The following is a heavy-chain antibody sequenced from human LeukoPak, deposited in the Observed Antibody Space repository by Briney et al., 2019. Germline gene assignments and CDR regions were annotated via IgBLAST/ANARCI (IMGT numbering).Heavy chain of an antibody. Sequence: ASVKVSCKASGYTFTSYAMNWVRRAPGQGLEWMGWINTNTGNPTYAQGFTGRFVFSLDTSVSTAYLQISSLKAEDTAVYYCARDKEYSSSWIAWWNWFDPWGQGTLVTVSS. CDR2: INTNTGNP. CDR1: GYTFTSYA. V-gene: IGHV7-4-1*02. CDR3: ARDKEYSSSWIAWWNWFDP. J-gene: IGHJ5*02. D-gene: IGHD6-13*01.